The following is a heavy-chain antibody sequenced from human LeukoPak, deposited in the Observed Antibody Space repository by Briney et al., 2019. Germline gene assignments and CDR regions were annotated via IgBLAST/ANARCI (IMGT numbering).Heavy chain of an antibody. V-gene: IGHV4-4*07. CDR3: ARSTTEAGNYFDY. J-gene: IGHJ4*02. CDR1: GGSISSYY. D-gene: IGHD6-19*01. CDR2: IYTSGST. Sequence: SETLSLTCTVSGGSISSYYWSWIRQPAGKGLEWIGRIYTSGSTNYNPSLKSRVTMSVDTSKNQFSLQLNSVTPEDTAVYYCARSTTEAGNYFDYWGQGTLVTVSS.